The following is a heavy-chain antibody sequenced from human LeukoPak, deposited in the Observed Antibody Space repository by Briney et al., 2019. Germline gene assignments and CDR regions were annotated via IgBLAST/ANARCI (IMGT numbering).Heavy chain of an antibody. CDR2: IYYSGST. D-gene: IGHD2-21*02. Sequence: PSETLSLTCTVSGGSISSGGYYWSWIRQHPGKGLEWIGYIYYSGSTYYNPSLKSRVTISVDTSKNQFSLKLSSVTAADTAVYYCARGDCGGDCCSKGDYYYYGMDVWGQGTTVTVSS. CDR3: ARGDCGGDCCSKGDYYYYGMDV. CDR1: GGSISSGGYY. J-gene: IGHJ6*02. V-gene: IGHV4-31*03.